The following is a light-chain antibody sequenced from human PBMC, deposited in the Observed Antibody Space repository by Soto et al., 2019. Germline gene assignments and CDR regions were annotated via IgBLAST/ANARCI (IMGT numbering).Light chain of an antibody. J-gene: IGKJ3*01. CDR1: QGISSS. Sequence: IQLTQSPSSLSASVRDRVTITCLASQGISSSLGWYQQKPGKAPQLLIYAASTLQSGVPSRFSGSGSGTDFTLTISSLQPEDFVTYYCQQLKSSPFTFGPGTKVDIK. CDR3: QQLKSSPFT. V-gene: IGKV1-9*01. CDR2: AAS.